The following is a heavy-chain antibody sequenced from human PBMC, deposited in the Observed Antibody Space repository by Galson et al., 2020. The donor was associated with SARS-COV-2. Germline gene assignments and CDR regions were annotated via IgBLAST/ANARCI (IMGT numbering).Heavy chain of an antibody. V-gene: IGHV3-72*01. CDR3: ARPSHLYSGSWWSYAFDI. D-gene: IGHD1-26*01. CDR2: TRNKANSYTT. J-gene: IGHJ3*02. CDR1: GFTFSDHY. Sequence: GGSLRLSCAASGFTFSDHYMDWVRQAPGKGLEWVGRTRNKANSYTTEYAASVKGRFTISRDDSKNSLYLQMNSLKTEDTAVYYCARPSHLYSGSWWSYAFDIWGQGTMVTVSS.